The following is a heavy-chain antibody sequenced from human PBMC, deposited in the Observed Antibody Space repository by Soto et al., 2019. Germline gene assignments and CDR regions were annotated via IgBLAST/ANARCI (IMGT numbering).Heavy chain of an antibody. V-gene: IGHV5-51*01. CDR2: IYPGDSDT. J-gene: IGHJ6*02. D-gene: IGHD2-15*01. CDR3: AKDSCSGGSCYLYYYGMDV. CDR1: GYSFTSYW. Sequence: GESLKISCKGSGYSFTSYWIGWLRQMPGKGLEWMGIIYPGDSDTRYSPSFQGQVTISADNSKNTLYLQMNSLRAEDTAVYYCAKDSCSGGSCYLYYYGMDVWGQGTTVTVSS.